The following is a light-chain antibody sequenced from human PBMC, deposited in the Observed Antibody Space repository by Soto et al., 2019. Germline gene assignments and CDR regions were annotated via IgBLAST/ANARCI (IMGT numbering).Light chain of an antibody. V-gene: IGKV3-20*01. CDR2: DAS. Sequence: EIVLTQSPGTLSLSPGERATLSCRASQSVSSSYLAWYQQKPGQAPRLLIYDASSRATGIPDRFSGSGSGTDFTLTISRLEREDFAVYYCQQYGSSKTFGQGTKVEIK. CDR3: QQYGSSKT. J-gene: IGKJ1*01. CDR1: QSVSSSY.